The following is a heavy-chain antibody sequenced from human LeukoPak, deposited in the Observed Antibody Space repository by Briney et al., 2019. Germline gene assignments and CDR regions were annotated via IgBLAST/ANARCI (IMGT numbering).Heavy chain of an antibody. J-gene: IGHJ4*02. Sequence: GGSLRLSCAASGFTFSSYAMSWVRQAPGKGLEWVSAISGSGGSTYYADSVKGRSTISRDNSKNTLYLQMNSLRAEDTAVYYCAKAKVLWFGEYVDYWGQGTLVTVSS. CDR1: GFTFSSYA. V-gene: IGHV3-23*01. CDR3: AKAKVLWFGEYVDY. CDR2: ISGSGGST. D-gene: IGHD3-10*01.